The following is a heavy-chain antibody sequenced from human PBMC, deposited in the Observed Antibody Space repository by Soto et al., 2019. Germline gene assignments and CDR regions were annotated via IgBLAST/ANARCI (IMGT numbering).Heavy chain of an antibody. Sequence: SETLSLTSTVSGFNIISGGYSWSWIRQPPGKGLEWIGYIYHSGSTYYNPSLKSRVTISVDRSKNQFSLKLSSVTAADTAVYYCAREIRDYNWFDPWGQGTLVTV. CDR1: GFNIISGGYS. CDR3: AREIRDYNWFDP. D-gene: IGHD3-16*01. J-gene: IGHJ5*02. V-gene: IGHV4-30-2*01. CDR2: IYHSGST.